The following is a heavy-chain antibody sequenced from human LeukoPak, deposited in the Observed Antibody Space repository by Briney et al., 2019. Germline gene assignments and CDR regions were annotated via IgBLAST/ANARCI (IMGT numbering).Heavy chain of an antibody. V-gene: IGHV4-59*01. D-gene: IGHD3-10*01. CDR2: IYYSGST. CDR3: ARDGLLWFGELFRGDY. Sequence: PSETLSLTCIVSGGSISTYFWSWIRQPPGKGLEWIGHIYYSGSTTYNPSLKSRVTISVDTSKNHFSLNLTSVTAADTAVYYCARDGLLWFGELFRGDYWGQGTLVTVSS. CDR1: GGSISTYF. J-gene: IGHJ4*02.